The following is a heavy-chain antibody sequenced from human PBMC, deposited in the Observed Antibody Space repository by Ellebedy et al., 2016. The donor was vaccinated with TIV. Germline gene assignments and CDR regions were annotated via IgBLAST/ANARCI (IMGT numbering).Heavy chain of an antibody. D-gene: IGHD4-17*01. Sequence: AASVTVSCKASGYTFTDYYIHWVRQAPGQGLEWMGWINPNSGGTNYAQKFQGWVTMTRDTSISTAYMELNRLGSDDTALYYCSGDGAVTTVFDYWGQGTLVTVSS. V-gene: IGHV1-2*04. CDR1: GYTFTDYY. J-gene: IGHJ4*02. CDR2: INPNSGGT. CDR3: SGDGAVTTVFDY.